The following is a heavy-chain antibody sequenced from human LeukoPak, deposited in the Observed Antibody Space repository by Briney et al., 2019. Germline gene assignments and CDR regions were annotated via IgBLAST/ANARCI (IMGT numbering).Heavy chain of an antibody. J-gene: IGHJ4*02. Sequence: GGSLRLSCAASGLTFSSYWMSWVRQAPGKGLQWVANIKQDGSEKYYVDSVKGRFTISRDNAKKSLYLQMNSLRAEDTAVYYCARHLSGVTGYTYGRGIDYWGQGTLVTVSS. D-gene: IGHD5-18*01. CDR2: IKQDGSEK. CDR3: ARHLSGVTGYTYGRGIDY. V-gene: IGHV3-7*01. CDR1: GLTFSSYW.